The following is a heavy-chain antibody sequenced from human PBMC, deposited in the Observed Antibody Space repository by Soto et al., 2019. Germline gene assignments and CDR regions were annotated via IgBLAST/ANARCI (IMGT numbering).Heavy chain of an antibody. J-gene: IGHJ3*02. V-gene: IGHV1-3*01. CDR2: INAGNGNT. CDR1: GYTFTSFA. CDR3: ARDKFSGTPGSPSI. Sequence: ASVKVSCKASGYTFTSFAMHWVRQAPGQRLEWMGWINAGNGNTKYSQKFQGRVTITRDTSASTAYMELSSLRSEDTAVYYCARDKFSGTPGSPSIWGQGTMVTVSS. D-gene: IGHD3-10*01.